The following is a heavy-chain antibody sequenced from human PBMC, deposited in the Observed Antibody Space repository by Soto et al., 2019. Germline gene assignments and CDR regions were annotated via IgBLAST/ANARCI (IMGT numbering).Heavy chain of an antibody. CDR1: GFSLSTSGVA. V-gene: IGHV2-5*02. D-gene: IGHD3-10*01. CDR2: IYWDDDT. J-gene: IGHJ5*02. CDR3: AHRRGYYGSGSYSGMFWFDP. Sequence: QITLKESGPTLVKPTQTLTLTCTFSGFSLSTSGVAVGWIRQPPGKALEWLALIYWDDDTRYSPSLKSRLSITKDTSKNQVVLTMTNMDPVDTATYYCAHRRGYYGSGSYSGMFWFDPWGQGTLVTVSS.